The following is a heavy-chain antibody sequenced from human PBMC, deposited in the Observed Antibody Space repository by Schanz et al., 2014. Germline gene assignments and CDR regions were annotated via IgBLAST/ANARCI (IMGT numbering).Heavy chain of an antibody. D-gene: IGHD4-17*01. CDR1: GYFFSSYV. J-gene: IGHJ4*02. CDR3: ARVVRSDYLSELDF. CDR2: ISPYNGNT. Sequence: QVQLVQSEAAVKKPGASVKVSCKASGYFFSSYVISWVRQAPGQGLEWMGWISPYNGNTKYAEKLEDRVTMTTDISTSTAYMHLRSLTSDDTDVSYCARVVRSDYLSELDFWGQGTQVIVSS. V-gene: IGHV1-18*01.